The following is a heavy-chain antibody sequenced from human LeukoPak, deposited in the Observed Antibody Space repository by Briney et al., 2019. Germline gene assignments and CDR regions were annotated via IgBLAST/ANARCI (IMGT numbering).Heavy chain of an antibody. CDR1: GGSISSSNW. D-gene: IGHD2-15*01. CDR2: IHYSGST. J-gene: IGHJ6*03. Sequence: SETLSLTCAVSGGSISSSNWWSWIRQPPGKGLEWIGSIHYSGSTYYNPSLQSRVTISIDTSKNQFSLKLRFVTAADTAVYYCARVRCSGGSCPYYYYYYYMDVWGKGTTVTVSS. V-gene: IGHV4-4*02. CDR3: ARVRCSGGSCPYYYYYYYMDV.